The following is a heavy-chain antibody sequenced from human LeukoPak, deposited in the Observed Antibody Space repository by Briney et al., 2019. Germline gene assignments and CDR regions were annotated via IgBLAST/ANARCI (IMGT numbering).Heavy chain of an antibody. CDR3: AKVAMIVVVITTSLDY. J-gene: IGHJ4*02. CDR1: GFTFSSYA. V-gene: IGHV3-23*01. CDR2: ISGSGGST. D-gene: IGHD3-22*01. Sequence: GGSLRLSCAASGFTFSSYAMSWVRQAPGKGLEWVSTISGSGGSTYHADSVKGRFTISRDNSKNTLYLQMNSLRAEDTALYYCAKVAMIVVVITTSLDYWGQGTLVTVSS.